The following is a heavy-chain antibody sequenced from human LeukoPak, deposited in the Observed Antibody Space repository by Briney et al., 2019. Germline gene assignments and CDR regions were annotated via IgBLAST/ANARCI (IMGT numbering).Heavy chain of an antibody. Sequence: GGSLRLSCAASGFTFSTCAMSWVRQAPGKGLEWVSTISGSGSNTYYADSVKGRFTISRDNSKNTVYLQMNSLSAEDTAVYFCATVKGCSGGTCYSSFFDSWGQGTLVTVSS. CDR1: GFTFSTCA. V-gene: IGHV3-23*01. CDR2: ISGSGSNT. D-gene: IGHD2-15*01. J-gene: IGHJ4*02. CDR3: ATVKGCSGGTCYSSFFDS.